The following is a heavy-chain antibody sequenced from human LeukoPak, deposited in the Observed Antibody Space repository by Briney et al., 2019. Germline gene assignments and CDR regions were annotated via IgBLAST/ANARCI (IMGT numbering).Heavy chain of an antibody. D-gene: IGHD4-23*01. CDR3: AKDEEDKVTPDLRY. CDR1: GFTFISYA. Sequence: GSLRLSCAASGFTFISYAMSWVRQAPGKGLEWVSAISGSGGSTYYADSVKGRFTISRDNSKNTLYLQMNSLRAEDTAVYYCAKDEEDKVTPDLRYWGQGTLVTVSS. V-gene: IGHV3-23*01. J-gene: IGHJ4*02. CDR2: ISGSGGST.